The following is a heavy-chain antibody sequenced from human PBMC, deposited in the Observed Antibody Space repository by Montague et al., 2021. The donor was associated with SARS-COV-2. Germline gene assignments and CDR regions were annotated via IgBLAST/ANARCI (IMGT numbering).Heavy chain of an antibody. D-gene: IGHD3-9*01. CDR3: ARMFYDILTGYRNFDY. J-gene: IGHJ4*02. CDR2: IDWDDDK. CDR1: GFSLSTSGMC. Sequence: PALVKPTQTLTLTCTFSGFSLSTSGMCVSWIRQPPGKALEWLALIDWDDDKYYNTSLKTRLTISKDTSKNQVVLTMTNMDPVDTATYYCARMFYDILTGYRNFDYWGQGTLVTVSS. V-gene: IGHV2-70*01.